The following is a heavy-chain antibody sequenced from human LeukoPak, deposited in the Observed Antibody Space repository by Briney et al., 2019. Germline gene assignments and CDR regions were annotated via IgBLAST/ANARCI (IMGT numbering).Heavy chain of an antibody. CDR3: ARCGWSGGDCYVDY. Sequence: ASVKVSCKASDYTFTTYGISWVRQAPGQGLEWMGWISAYNGNTNYAQKLQGRVTMTTDTSTSTAYMELRSLRSDDTAVYYCARCGWSGGDCYVDYWGQGTLVTVSS. J-gene: IGHJ4*02. CDR1: DYTFTTYG. CDR2: ISAYNGNT. D-gene: IGHD2-21*02. V-gene: IGHV1-18*01.